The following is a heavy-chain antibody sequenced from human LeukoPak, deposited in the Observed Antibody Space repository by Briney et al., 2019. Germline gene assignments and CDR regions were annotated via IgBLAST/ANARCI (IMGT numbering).Heavy chain of an antibody. Sequence: PGGSLRVSCAASGFTFSTYAMTWVRQAPGKGLEWVSAIGARGSTSDYADSVKGRFTISRDNSKNTLYLQMNTLRVEATAIYVKRDRGTFDYWGEGTLVTVSS. D-gene: IGHD1-1*01. V-gene: IGHV3-23*01. J-gene: IGHJ4*02. CDR1: GFTFSTYA. CDR3: RDRGTFDY. CDR2: IGARGSTS.